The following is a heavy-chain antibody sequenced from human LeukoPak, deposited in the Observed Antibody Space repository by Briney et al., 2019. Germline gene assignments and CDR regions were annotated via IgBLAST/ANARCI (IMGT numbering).Heavy chain of an antibody. CDR2: ISGSGSGGST. Sequence: GGSLRLSCAASGFTFSSSAMSWVRQAPGKGLEWVSSISGSGSGGSTYYADSVKGRFTISRDNSKNTLYLQMNSLRSEDTAVYYCAKLRWWLEGGLDYWGQGTLVTVSS. J-gene: IGHJ4*02. CDR1: GFTFSSSA. V-gene: IGHV3-23*01. D-gene: IGHD2-21*02. CDR3: AKLRWWLEGGLDY.